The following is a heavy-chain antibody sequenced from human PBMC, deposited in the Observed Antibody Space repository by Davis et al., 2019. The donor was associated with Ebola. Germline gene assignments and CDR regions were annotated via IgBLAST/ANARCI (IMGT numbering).Heavy chain of an antibody. D-gene: IGHD6-13*01. J-gene: IGHJ4*02. V-gene: IGHV7-4-1*02. CDR3: AFFSSTVDY. CDR1: GYTLPCYS. Sequence: ASVKVSLQASGYTLPCYSMNWVRQAPGQGFEWMGWINTNTGNPTYAQGFTGRFVFSLDTSVSTAYLQISSLKAEDTAVYYCAFFSSTVDYWGQGTLVTVSS. CDR2: INTNTGNP.